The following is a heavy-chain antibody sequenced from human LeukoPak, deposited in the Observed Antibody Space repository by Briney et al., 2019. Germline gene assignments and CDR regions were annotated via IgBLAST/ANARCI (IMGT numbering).Heavy chain of an antibody. D-gene: IGHD1-1*01. CDR1: GFTFSDFW. V-gene: IGHV3-7*01. CDR3: VRESRPGGAMGLYHNLDY. J-gene: IGHJ4*02. CDR2: IKEDGTEK. Sequence: GGSLRPSCAGSGFTFSDFWMTWVRQTPGKGLEWVANIKEDGTEKNLVDSVKGRFTISRDNTKNLLFLEMNNLRGDDTAIYYCVRESRPGGAMGLYHNLDYWGQGTLVAVSS.